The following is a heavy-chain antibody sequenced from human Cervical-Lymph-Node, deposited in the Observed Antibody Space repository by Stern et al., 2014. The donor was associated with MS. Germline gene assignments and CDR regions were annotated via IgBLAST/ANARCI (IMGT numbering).Heavy chain of an antibody. CDR3: ARDVARKYYFDS. D-gene: IGHD2-21*01. J-gene: IGHJ4*02. Sequence: VQLVQSGPEVTKPGASVRVSCKASGYTFTSHYMHWVRQAPGQGLEWMGLINPSTGSAIYAQRFQGRVAMTRDTSSTTVYLELSSLTSEETALYYCARDVARKYYFDSWGQGTLVTVSS. CDR2: INPSTGSA. CDR1: GYTFTSHY. V-gene: IGHV1-46*01.